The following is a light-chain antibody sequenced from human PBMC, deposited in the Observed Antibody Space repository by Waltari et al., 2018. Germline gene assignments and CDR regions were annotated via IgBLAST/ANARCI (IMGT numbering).Light chain of an antibody. CDR3: QQANSFPFT. CDR2: AAS. Sequence: DIQMTQSPSSVSASVGDTVTITCRASQGISIWLAWYQQKQGRIPNLLIYAASSLESGVPSRFSGSGSGTDFTLTITNLQPEDFATYYCQQANSFPFTFGGGTKVEI. CDR1: QGISIW. J-gene: IGKJ4*01. V-gene: IGKV1D-12*01.